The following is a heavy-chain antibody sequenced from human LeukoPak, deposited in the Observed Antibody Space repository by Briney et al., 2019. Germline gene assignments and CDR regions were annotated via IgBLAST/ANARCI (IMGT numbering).Heavy chain of an antibody. CDR2: ISSSTSTI. Sequence: PGGSLRLSCAASGFTFSIYSINWARQAPGRGLEWVSYISSSTSTIYYADSVKGRFTISRDNAQNSLYLQMNRLRAEDTAVYYCARDYYGDYYFDYWGQGTLVTVSS. J-gene: IGHJ4*02. CDR3: ARDYYGDYYFDY. CDR1: GFTFSIYS. D-gene: IGHD4-17*01. V-gene: IGHV3-48*01.